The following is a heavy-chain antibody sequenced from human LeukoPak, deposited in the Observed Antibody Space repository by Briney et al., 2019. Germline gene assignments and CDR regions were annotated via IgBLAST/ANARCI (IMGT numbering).Heavy chain of an antibody. V-gene: IGHV4-38-2*01. J-gene: IGHJ3*02. Sequence: PSETLSLTCAVSGYSISSGYYWGWIRQPPGKGLEWIGTIYHSGNTFYNPSLKSRVTISADTSKNQFSLTLSSVTAADAAVYYCARPQGATGVLAFDIWGQGTMVTVSS. CDR3: ARPQGATGVLAFDI. CDR2: IYHSGNT. D-gene: IGHD2-8*01. CDR1: GYSISSGYY.